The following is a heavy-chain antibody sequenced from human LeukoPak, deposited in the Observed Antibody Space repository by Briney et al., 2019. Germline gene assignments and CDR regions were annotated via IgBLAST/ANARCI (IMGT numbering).Heavy chain of an antibody. V-gene: IGHV3-30-3*01. D-gene: IGHD6-19*01. CDR3: ASTSSPGYSSGWFGDVDY. Sequence: PGGSLRLSCAASGFTFSSYAMHWVRQAPGKGLEWVAVISHDGSNKYYADSVKGRFTISRDNSKNTLYLQMNSLRAEDTAVYYCASTSSPGYSSGWFGDVDYWGQGTLVTVSS. CDR1: GFTFSSYA. CDR2: ISHDGSNK. J-gene: IGHJ4*02.